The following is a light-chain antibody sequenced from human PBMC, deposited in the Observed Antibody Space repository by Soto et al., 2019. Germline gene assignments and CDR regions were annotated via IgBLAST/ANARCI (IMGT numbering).Light chain of an antibody. V-gene: IGLV1-40*01. CDR3: QSYDSSLNAVV. CDR1: GSNIGARND. Sequence: QSVLTQPPSVSGAPGQGVPISCTGGGSNIGARNDVNWYQQLPGTAPKLLISGNSNRPSGVPDRFSGSKSGTSASLAITGLQAEDEADYYCQSYDSSLNAVVFGGGTKVTVL. J-gene: IGLJ2*01. CDR2: GNS.